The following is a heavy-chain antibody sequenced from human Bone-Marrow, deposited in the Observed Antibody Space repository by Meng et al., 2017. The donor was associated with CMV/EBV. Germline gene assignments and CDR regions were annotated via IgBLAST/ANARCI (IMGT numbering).Heavy chain of an antibody. CDR2: IKYDGSAT. CDR3: AYYSSSGYYFDY. V-gene: IGHV3-30*02. J-gene: IGHJ4*02. CDR1: GFVFSGHA. D-gene: IGHD6-25*01. Sequence: GGSLRLSCAASGFVFSGHAMHWVRQTPAKGLEWLAFIKYDGSATHYVDSVKGRFVISRDNSRNTLYLRMNSLRSEDSGVYYCAYYSSSGYYFDYWGQGTLVTVSS.